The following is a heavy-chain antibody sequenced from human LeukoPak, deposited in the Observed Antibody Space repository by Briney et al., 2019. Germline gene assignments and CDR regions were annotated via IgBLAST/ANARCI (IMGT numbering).Heavy chain of an antibody. J-gene: IGHJ4*02. V-gene: IGHV4-34*01. CDR1: GGSFSGYY. CDR3: ARGLPLGLGVFDY. Sequence: PSETLSLTCAVYGGSFSGYYWSWIRQPPGKGLEWIGEINHSGSTNYNPSLKSRVTISVDTSKNQFSLKLSSVTAADTAVYYCARGLPLGLGVFDYWGQGTLVTVSS. CDR2: INHSGST. D-gene: IGHD1-26*01.